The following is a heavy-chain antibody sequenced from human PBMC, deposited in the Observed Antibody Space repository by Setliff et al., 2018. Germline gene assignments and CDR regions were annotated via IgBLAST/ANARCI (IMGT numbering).Heavy chain of an antibody. CDR1: GGTFGDYG. J-gene: IGHJ1*01. Sequence: VASVKVSCKASGGTFGDYGITWVRQAPGQGLEWMGGIILIFDRTKYAQKFQGRVTITADKSTSTAYMELSSLKSEDTAVYYCARAAGSLTSDEYFHHWGQGTLVTVSS. CDR3: ARAAGSLTSDEYFHH. V-gene: IGHV1-69*06. D-gene: IGHD6-25*01. CDR2: IILIFDRT.